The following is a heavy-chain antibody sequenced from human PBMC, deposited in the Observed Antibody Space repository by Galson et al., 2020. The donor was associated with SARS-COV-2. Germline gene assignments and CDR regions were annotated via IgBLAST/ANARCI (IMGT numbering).Heavy chain of an antibody. CDR2: LYSGGTT. D-gene: IGHD6-19*01. CDR3: ARDPYSSGWTTYYYVAMDV. Sequence: GESLKIYCVASGFTVSNTYMSWVRQAPGRGLEWVALLYSGGTTSYTDSVKGRFTISRDNSMNTLFLQMNTLRVEDTAVYYCARDPYSSGWTTYYYVAMDVWGQGTTVTVSS. J-gene: IGHJ6*02. CDR1: GFTVSNTY. V-gene: IGHV3-53*01.